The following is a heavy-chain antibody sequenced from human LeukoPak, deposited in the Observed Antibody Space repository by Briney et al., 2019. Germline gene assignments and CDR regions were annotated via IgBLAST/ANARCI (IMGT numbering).Heavy chain of an antibody. Sequence: GGSLRLSCAASGFTFSSYAMYWVRQAPWKGLEWVAVISYDGSNKYYADSVKGRFTISRDNSKNTLYLQMNSLRAEDTAVYYCAKDRFDGGSWFSYYFDYWGQGTLVTVSS. CDR1: GFTFSSYA. J-gene: IGHJ4*02. CDR2: ISYDGSNK. CDR3: AKDRFDGGSWFSYYFDY. D-gene: IGHD3-10*01. V-gene: IGHV3-30*18.